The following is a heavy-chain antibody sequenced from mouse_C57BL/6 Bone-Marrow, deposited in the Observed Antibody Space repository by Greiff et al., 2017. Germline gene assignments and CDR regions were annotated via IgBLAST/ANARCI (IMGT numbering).Heavy chain of an antibody. D-gene: IGHD1-1*01. V-gene: IGHV1-82*01. CDR2: IYPGDGDT. CDR1: GYAFSSSW. CDR3: ARFGSSPYYYAMDY. J-gene: IGHJ4*01. Sequence: VQLQQSGPELVKPGASVKISCKASGYAFSSSWMNWVKQRPGKGLEWIGRIYPGDGDTNYNGKFKGKATLTADKSSSTAYMQLSSLTSEDSAVYFWARFGSSPYYYAMDYWGQGTSVTVSS.